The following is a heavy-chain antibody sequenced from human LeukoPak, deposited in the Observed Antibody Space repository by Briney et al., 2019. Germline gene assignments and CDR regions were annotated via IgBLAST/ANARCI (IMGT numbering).Heavy chain of an antibody. J-gene: IGHJ5*02. V-gene: IGHV4-61*02. CDR3: ARNFGPSGCDP. CDR2: IYTSGST. CDR1: AGSISSGSYY. D-gene: IGHD3-10*01. Sequence: PSETLSLTCTVSAGSISSGSYYWSWIRQPAGKGLEWIGRIYTSGSTNYNPSLKSRVTISVDTSKNQFSLKLSSVTAADTAVYYCARNFGPSGCDPCGQGTLVTVSS.